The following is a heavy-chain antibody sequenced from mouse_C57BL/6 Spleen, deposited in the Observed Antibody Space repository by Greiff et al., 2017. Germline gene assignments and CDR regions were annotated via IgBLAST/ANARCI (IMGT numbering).Heavy chain of an antibody. CDR1: GYSITSGYY. CDR2: ISYDGSN. CDR3: ATDYGSSTGYFDD. Sequence: EVQLVESGPGLVKPSQSLSLTCSVTGYSITSGYYWNWIRQFPGNQLEWMGYISYDGSNNYNPSLKNRISITRDTSKNQFFLKLNSVTTEDTATYYCATDYGSSTGYFDDWGQGTTLTVSS. J-gene: IGHJ2*01. D-gene: IGHD1-1*01. V-gene: IGHV3-6*01.